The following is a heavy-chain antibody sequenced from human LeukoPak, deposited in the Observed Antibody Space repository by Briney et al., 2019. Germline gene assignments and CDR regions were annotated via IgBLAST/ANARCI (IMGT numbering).Heavy chain of an antibody. Sequence: SETLSLTCTVSGGSISSSSYYWGWIRQPPGKELEWIGSIYYSGSTYYNPSLKSRVTISVDTSKNQFSLKLSSVTAADTAVYYCARLKVRGRTVDYWGQGTLVTVSS. CDR2: IYYSGST. V-gene: IGHV4-39*01. CDR3: ARLKVRGRTVDY. D-gene: IGHD3-10*01. J-gene: IGHJ4*02. CDR1: GGSISSSSYY.